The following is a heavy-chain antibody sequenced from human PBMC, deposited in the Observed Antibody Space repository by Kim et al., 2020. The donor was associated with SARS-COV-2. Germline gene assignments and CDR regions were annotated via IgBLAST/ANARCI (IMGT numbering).Heavy chain of an antibody. D-gene: IGHD3-3*01. J-gene: IGHJ6*04. V-gene: IGHV4-4*02. CDR3: ASFDDFWSGPSDI. CDR1: GGSITSSYW. CDR2: IYHSGST. Sequence: SETLSLTCAVSGGSITSSYWWTWVRQPPGKGLEWIGEIYHSGSTNYNPSLKSRVTISVDKSKNQFSLKLSSVTTADTAVYYCASFDDFWSGPSDIWGKGTTVTVSS.